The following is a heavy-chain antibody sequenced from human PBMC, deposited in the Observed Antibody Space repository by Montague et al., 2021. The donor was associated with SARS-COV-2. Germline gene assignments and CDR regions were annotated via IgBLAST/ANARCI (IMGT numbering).Heavy chain of an antibody. D-gene: IGHD2-15*01. CDR2: IYSSWST. CDR3: ARDYSHCIGASCVFDY. J-gene: IGHJ4*02. CDR1: GGSISNNY. V-gene: IGHV4-4*07. Sequence: SETLSLTCTVSGGSISNNYWSWIRQPAGKGLEWIWRIYSSWSTNSHPSLKSRIPMSVATSKNQFSLKLSPVTAADTATYYCARDYSHCIGASCVFDYWGQGTLVTVSS.